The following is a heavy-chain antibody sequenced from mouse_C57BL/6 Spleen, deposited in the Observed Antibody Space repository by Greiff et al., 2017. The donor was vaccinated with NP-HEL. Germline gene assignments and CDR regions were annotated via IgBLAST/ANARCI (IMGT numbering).Heavy chain of an antibody. J-gene: IGHJ2*01. CDR1: GYTFTDYN. CDR2: INPNNGGT. V-gene: IGHV1-22*01. D-gene: IGHD1-1*01. Sequence: EVKLMESGPELVKPGASVKMSCKASGYTFTDYNMHWVKQSHGKSLEWIGYINPNNGGTSYNQKFKGKATLTVNKSSSTAYMELRSLTSEDSAVYYCARTFDYYGSSYEVDYWGQGTTLTVSS. CDR3: ARTFDYYGSSYEVDY.